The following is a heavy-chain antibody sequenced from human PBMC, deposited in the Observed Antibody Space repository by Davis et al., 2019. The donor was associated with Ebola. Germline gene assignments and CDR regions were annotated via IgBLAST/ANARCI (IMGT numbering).Heavy chain of an antibody. CDR2: IYYSGST. D-gene: IGHD4-17*01. J-gene: IGHJ4*02. V-gene: IGHV4-59*01. CDR1: GGSISSYY. Sequence: SETLSLSCTVSGGSISSYYWSWIRQPPGKGLEWIGYIYYSGSTNYNPSLKSRVTISVDTSKNQFSLKLSSVTAADTAVYYCARANYGDRIDYWGQGTLVTVSS. CDR3: ARANYGDRIDY.